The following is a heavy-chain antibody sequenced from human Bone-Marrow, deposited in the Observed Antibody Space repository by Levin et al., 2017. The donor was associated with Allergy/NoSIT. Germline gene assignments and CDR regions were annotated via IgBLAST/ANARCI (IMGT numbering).Heavy chain of an antibody. D-gene: IGHD6-6*01. J-gene: IGHJ4*02. CDR1: GGYFSGYY. CDR2: INHSGST. Sequence: SEPLSLPFAVYGGYFSGYYWSWIRQPPGQGLAWIGEINHSGSTNYNPSLKSRVTISVDTSKNQFSLKLSSVTAADTAVYYCARARSSSIFDYWGQGTLVTVSS. CDR3: ARARSSSIFDY. V-gene: IGHV4-34*01.